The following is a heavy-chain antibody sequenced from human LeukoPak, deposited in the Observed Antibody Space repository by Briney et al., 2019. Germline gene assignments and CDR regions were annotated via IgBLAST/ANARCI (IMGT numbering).Heavy chain of an antibody. J-gene: IGHJ2*01. CDR2: INHSGST. D-gene: IGHD6-13*01. V-gene: IGHV4-34*01. Sequence: PSETLSLTCAVYGGSFSGYYWSWIRQPPGKGLEWIGEINHSGSTNYNPSLKSRVTMSVDTSKNQFSLKLSSVTAADTAVYYCARGARIAAVYWYFDLWGRGTLVTVSS. CDR1: GGSFSGYY. CDR3: ARGARIAAVYWYFDL.